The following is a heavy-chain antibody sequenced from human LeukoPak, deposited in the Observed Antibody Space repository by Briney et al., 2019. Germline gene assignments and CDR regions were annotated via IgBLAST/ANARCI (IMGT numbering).Heavy chain of an antibody. CDR2: ISYDGSNK. CDR1: GFTFSSYG. CDR3: AKMVEGATNYYYYGMDV. D-gene: IGHD1-26*01. Sequence: GGSLRLSCAASGFTFSSYGMHWVRQAPGKGLEWVAVISYDGSNKYYADSVKGRFTISRDNSKNTLYLQMNSLRAEDTAVYYCAKMVEGATNYYYYGMDVWGQGTTVTVSS. J-gene: IGHJ6*02. V-gene: IGHV3-30*18.